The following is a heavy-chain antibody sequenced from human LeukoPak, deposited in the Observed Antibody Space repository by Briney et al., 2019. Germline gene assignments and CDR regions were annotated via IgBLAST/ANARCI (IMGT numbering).Heavy chain of an antibody. CDR3: ARGAIVVVTAFDY. CDR1: GGSFSGYY. Sequence: SETLSLTCAVSGGSFSGYYWSWIRQPPGKGLEWIGEINHSGSTNYNPSLKSRVTISVDTSKNQFSLKLSSVTAADTAVYYCARGAIVVVTAFDYWGQGTLVTVSS. CDR2: INHSGST. V-gene: IGHV4-34*01. J-gene: IGHJ4*02. D-gene: IGHD2-21*02.